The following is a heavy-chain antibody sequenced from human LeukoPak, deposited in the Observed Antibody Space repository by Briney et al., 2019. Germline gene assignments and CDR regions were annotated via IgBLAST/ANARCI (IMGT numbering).Heavy chain of an antibody. CDR1: GFTFSSYS. V-gene: IGHV3-21*01. CDR2: ISSSSSYI. D-gene: IGHD4-17*01. Sequence: GGSLRLSCAASGFTFSSYSMNWVRQAPGKGLEWVSSISSSSSYIYYADSVKGRFTISRDDAKNSLYLQMNSLRAEDTAVYYCAREAISSTGTNAFYNWGQGTMVTVSS. J-gene: IGHJ3*02. CDR3: AREAISSTGTNAFYN.